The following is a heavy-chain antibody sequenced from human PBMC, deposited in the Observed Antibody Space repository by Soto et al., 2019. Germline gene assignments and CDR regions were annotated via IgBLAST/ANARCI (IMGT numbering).Heavy chain of an antibody. V-gene: IGHV4-34*01. CDR2: INHSGST. D-gene: IGHD6-13*01. Sequence: SETLSLTCAVYGGSLSGHYWNWIRQPPGKGLEWIGEINHSGSTKYNPSLKSRVTMSVDTSKNQFSLNLRSVTAADTAVYYCARGGSSSYPLFDYWGQGTLVTVSS. CDR3: ARGGSSSYPLFDY. CDR1: GGSLSGHY. J-gene: IGHJ4*02.